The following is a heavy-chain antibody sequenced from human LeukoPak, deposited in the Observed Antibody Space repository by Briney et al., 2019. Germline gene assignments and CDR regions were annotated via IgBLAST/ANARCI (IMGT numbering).Heavy chain of an antibody. Sequence: GGSLRLSCAASGFTFSTYNMNWVRQAPGKGLEWVAVIWYGGSNKYYEDSVKGRFTISRDNPKNTLYLQMNSLRAEDTAIYYCAKDQLGSSGYYLDYWGQGTLVTVSS. CDR2: IWYGGSNK. D-gene: IGHD3-22*01. CDR1: GFTFSTYN. J-gene: IGHJ4*02. V-gene: IGHV3-30*02. CDR3: AKDQLGSSGYYLDY.